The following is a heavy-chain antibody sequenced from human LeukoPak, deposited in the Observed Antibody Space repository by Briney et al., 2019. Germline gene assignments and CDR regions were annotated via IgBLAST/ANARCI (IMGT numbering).Heavy chain of an antibody. Sequence: ASLRVSCKASVYTFTAYYVHSGRQAPGQGLEWMGWINPTSGSTNYAHNYQGKVTMARDTSTNTAYMELSRLKSDDTAIYYCARGDRGGSIRNWFDPWGQGTLVTVSS. CDR2: INPTSGST. J-gene: IGHJ5*02. CDR3: ARGDRGGSIRNWFDP. V-gene: IGHV1-2*02. CDR1: VYTFTAYY. D-gene: IGHD2-15*01.